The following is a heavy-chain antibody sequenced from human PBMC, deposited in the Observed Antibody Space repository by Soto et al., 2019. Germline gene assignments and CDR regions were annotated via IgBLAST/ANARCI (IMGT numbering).Heavy chain of an antibody. CDR1: GFTFSSYW. CDR2: INSDGSST. D-gene: IGHD2-2*01. J-gene: IGHJ4*02. V-gene: IGHV3-74*01. CDR3: ARVETCWSTSCYSFFDS. Sequence: EVQLVESGGGLVQPGGSLRLSCAASGFTFSSYWMHRVRQVPGKGLVWVSRINSDGSSTTYADSVKGRFTISRDNAENTLYLQMNSMRAEDTGVYYCARVETCWSTSCYSFFDSWGQGTLFTVSS.